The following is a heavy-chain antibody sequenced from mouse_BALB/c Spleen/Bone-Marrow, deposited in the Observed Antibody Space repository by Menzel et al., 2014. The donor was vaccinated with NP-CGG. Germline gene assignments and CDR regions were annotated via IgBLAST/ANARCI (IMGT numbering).Heavy chain of an antibody. D-gene: IGHD3-3*01. CDR3: RGGPWFAY. CDR1: GFSLTSYG. J-gene: IGHJ3*01. V-gene: IGHV2-3*01. Sequence: QVQLQQSGPGLVAPSQSLSITCTVSGFSLTSYGVSWVRQPPGKGLEWLGVIWGDGSTNYHSALISRLSISKDNSKSXVFLKLNGRQTDDTATYYCRGGPWFAYWGQGTLVTVSA. CDR2: IWGDGST.